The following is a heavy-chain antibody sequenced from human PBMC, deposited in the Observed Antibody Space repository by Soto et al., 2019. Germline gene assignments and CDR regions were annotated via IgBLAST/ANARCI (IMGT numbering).Heavy chain of an antibody. CDR3: VGGGWFD. V-gene: IGHV3-9*01. D-gene: IGHD3-16*01. Sequence: EVQLVESGGDMVQPGRSLKLSCVGSGYSFEDYSMHWVRQAPGKGLEWVSGISLNGNFTGYADSVKGRFTISRDNAKKSLFLQMRSLSLEDTALYYCVGGGWFDWGQGTLVTVSS. CDR2: ISLNGNFT. J-gene: IGHJ4*02. CDR1: GYSFEDYS.